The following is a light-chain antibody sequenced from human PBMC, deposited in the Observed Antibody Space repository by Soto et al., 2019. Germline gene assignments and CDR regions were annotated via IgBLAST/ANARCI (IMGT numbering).Light chain of an antibody. CDR2: EVS. Sequence: QSLLTQPASVSGSPGQSITISCTGTSSDVGGYNYVSWYQQHPGKAPKLMIYEVSNRPSGVSNRFSGSKSGNTASLTISGLQDEDEADYYCSSYTSSSTYVFGTGTKVTVL. J-gene: IGLJ1*01. V-gene: IGLV2-14*01. CDR3: SSYTSSSTYV. CDR1: SSDVGGYNY.